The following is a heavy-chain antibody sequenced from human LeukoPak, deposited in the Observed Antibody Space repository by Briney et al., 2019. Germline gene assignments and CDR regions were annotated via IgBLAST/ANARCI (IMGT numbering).Heavy chain of an antibody. CDR2: ISSSGYYI. CDR1: GFTFSRYT. Sequence: GGSLRLSCAASGFTFSRYTMNCVRQSPGKGLEWVSSISSSGYYIYYADSVKGRFTISRDNAKNSLYLQMNSLRAEDTAVYYCARDQVSRSNYWGQGTPVTVSS. J-gene: IGHJ4*02. D-gene: IGHD6-6*01. CDR3: ARDQVSRSNY. V-gene: IGHV3-21*01.